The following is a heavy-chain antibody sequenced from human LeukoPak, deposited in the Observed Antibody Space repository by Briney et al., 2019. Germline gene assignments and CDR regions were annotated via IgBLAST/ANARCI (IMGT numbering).Heavy chain of an antibody. V-gene: IGHV3-30-3*01. CDR3: ASLPPDAVVVVAAPPYDY. CDR1: GFTFSNYA. J-gene: IGHJ4*02. CDR2: ISYDGSSK. Sequence: GGSLRLSCAASGFTFSNYAMHWVRQAPGKGLEWVALISYDGSSKYYADSVKGRFTISRDNSKNTLYLQMNSLGPDDTAVYYCASLPPDAVVVVAAPPYDYWGQGTLVTVSS. D-gene: IGHD2-15*01.